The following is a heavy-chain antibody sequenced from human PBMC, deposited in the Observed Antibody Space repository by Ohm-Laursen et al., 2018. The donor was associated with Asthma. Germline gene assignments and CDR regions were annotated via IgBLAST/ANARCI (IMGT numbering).Heavy chain of an antibody. V-gene: IGHV3-23*01. J-gene: IGHJ6*02. CDR3: AKDRSVGDYRGPNYYYYGMDV. CDR1: GFTFSSYA. CDR2: ISGSGCCT. Sequence: SLTLSFAASGFTFSSYAMSWDRQATGKGLEWVSAISGSGCCTYCAYSVKGRFTISRDNSKNTLYLQMSSLRAEDTAVYYCAKDRSVGDYRGPNYYYYGMDVWGQGTTVTVSS. D-gene: IGHD4-11*01.